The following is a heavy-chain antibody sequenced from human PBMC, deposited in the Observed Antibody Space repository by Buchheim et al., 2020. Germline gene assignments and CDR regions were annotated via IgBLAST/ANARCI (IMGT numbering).Heavy chain of an antibody. CDR3: ARDHYDFWSGSGYGMDV. V-gene: IGHV3-48*03. CDR2: ISSSGSPI. J-gene: IGHJ6*02. D-gene: IGHD3-3*01. CDR1: GFTFSSYE. Sequence: EVQLVESGGGLVQPGGSLRLSCAASGFTFSSYEMNWVRQAPGKGLEWVSYISSSGSPIYYADSVKGRFTISRDNAKTSLYLQMNSLSAEDTAVYYCARDHYDFWSGSGYGMDVWGQGTT.